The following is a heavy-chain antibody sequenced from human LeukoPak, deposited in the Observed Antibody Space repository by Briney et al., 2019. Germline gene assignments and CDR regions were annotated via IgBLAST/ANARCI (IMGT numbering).Heavy chain of an antibody. J-gene: IGHJ4*02. D-gene: IGHD6-13*01. Sequence: ASVKVSCKASGYTFTGYYMHWVRQAPGQGLEWMGWINPNSGGTNYAQKVQGWVTMTRDTSISTAYMELSRLRSDDTAVYYCARSKGGIAALLFDYWGQGTLVTVSS. CDR2: INPNSGGT. CDR1: GYTFTGYY. V-gene: IGHV1-2*04. CDR3: ARSKGGIAALLFDY.